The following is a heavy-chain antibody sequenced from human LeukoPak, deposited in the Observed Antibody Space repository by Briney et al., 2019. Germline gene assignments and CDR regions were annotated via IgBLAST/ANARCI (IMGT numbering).Heavy chain of an antibody. CDR2: ISSSGRSI. D-gene: IGHD6-19*01. J-gene: IGHJ4*02. Sequence: GGSLRLSCAASGFTFSSYEMNWVRQAPGKGLEWVPYISSSGRSIYYADSVKGRFTISRDNAKNSVYLQMNSLRAEDTAVYYCARPAVAGRGDYFDYWGQGTLVTVSS. V-gene: IGHV3-48*03. CDR1: GFTFSSYE. CDR3: ARPAVAGRGDYFDY.